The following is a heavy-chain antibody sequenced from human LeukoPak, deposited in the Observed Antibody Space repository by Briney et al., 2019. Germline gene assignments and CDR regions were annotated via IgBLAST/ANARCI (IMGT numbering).Heavy chain of an antibody. V-gene: IGHV1-2*02. Sequence: ASVKVSCKASGYTFTGYYMHWVRQAPGQGLEWMGWINPNSGGTNYAQKFQGRVTMTRDTSISTAYMELSRLRSDDTAVYYCARFLLRLGELSLYGGLDYRGQGTLVTVSS. J-gene: IGHJ4*02. CDR3: ARFLLRLGELSLYGGLDY. CDR1: GYTFTGYY. CDR2: INPNSGGT. D-gene: IGHD3-16*02.